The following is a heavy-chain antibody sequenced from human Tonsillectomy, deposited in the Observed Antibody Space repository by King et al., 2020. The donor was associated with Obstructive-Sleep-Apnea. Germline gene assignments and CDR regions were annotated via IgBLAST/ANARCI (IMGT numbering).Heavy chain of an antibody. D-gene: IGHD3-10*01. CDR3: AREDNYGSGNDYKSWDS. CDR2: ISDDGRNK. J-gene: IGHJ4*02. V-gene: IGHV3-30*04. Sequence: VQLVESGGGVVQPGRSLRLSCGASGLTFSTYAMHWVRQAPGKGLEWVAFISDDGRNKYYADSVKGRFTISRDNSKNTVSLQMNGLRADDTAVYYCAREDNYGSGNDYKSWDSWGQGTLVTVSS. CDR1: GLTFSTYA.